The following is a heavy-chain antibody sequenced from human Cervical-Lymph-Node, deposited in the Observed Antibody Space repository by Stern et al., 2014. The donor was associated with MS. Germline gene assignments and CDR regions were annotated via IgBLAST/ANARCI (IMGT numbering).Heavy chain of an antibody. CDR1: GYTFTGYY. D-gene: IGHD6-19*01. CDR2: IHPNSGGT. Sequence: VQLVESGAEVKKPGASVKVSCKASGYTFTGYYMHWVRQAPGQGLEWMGRIHPNSGGTNYAQKFQGRVPMSRVKSISAAYMALSRLRSDDTAVYYCAREAAMAVAGTGVDYWGQGTLVTVSS. V-gene: IGHV1-2*06. CDR3: AREAAMAVAGTGVDY. J-gene: IGHJ4*02.